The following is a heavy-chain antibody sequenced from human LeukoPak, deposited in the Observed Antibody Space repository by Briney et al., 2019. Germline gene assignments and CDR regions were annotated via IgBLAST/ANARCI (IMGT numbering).Heavy chain of an antibody. D-gene: IGHD3-10*01. Sequence: PGGSLRLSCATSGFTFDDYSMHCGPHTPGKGREWGSLISGDGDSTKYAESVKGRFTISRDSSKNSLYLQMNSLRTEDTALYYCAKAYDSESYYRPSDYWGQGTLVTVSS. CDR2: ISGDGDST. CDR3: AKAYDSESYYRPSDY. V-gene: IGHV3-43*02. CDR1: GFTFDDYS. J-gene: IGHJ4*02.